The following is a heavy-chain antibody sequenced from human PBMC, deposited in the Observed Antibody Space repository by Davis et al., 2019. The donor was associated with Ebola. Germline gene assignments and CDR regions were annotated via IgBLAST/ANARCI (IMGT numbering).Heavy chain of an antibody. D-gene: IGHD2/OR15-2a*01. CDR2: ISSGRTTL. J-gene: IGHJ3*01. Sequence: GESLKISCAASGFTFDDYAMHWVRQAPGKGLEWVSYISSGRTTLKYADSVKGRFTISRDNAKNSLFLQMNSLRVEDTAMYYCVKDTSNIWFDVWGQGTLVTVSA. CDR1: GFTFDDYA. CDR3: VKDTSNIWFDV. V-gene: IGHV3-48*01.